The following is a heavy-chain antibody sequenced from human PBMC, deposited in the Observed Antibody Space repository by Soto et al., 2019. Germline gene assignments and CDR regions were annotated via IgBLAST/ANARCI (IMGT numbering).Heavy chain of an antibody. CDR1: GGSFSGYY. D-gene: IGHD6-6*01. J-gene: IGHJ6*02. V-gene: IGHV4-34*01. CDR3: ARGRSSVPDRRGIGYYGLDV. CDR2: INDSGIT. Sequence: QVQLQQWGAEVLKPSETLSLTCVVNGGSFSGYYWSWIRQPPGKGLEWIGEINDSGITDSNPSLESRVTIPVDMSKNQFSLKLNSVTDADTAVYHCARGRSSVPDRRGIGYYGLDVWGQGTTGTVSS.